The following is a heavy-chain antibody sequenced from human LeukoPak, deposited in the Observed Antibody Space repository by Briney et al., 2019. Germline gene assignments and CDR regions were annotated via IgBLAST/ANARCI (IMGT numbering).Heavy chain of an antibody. CDR1: GFTFSGSA. V-gene: IGHV3-23*01. CDR3: ARAVAVDY. J-gene: IGHJ4*02. CDR2: ISYSGANS. Sequence: GGSLRLSCAASGFTFSGSAMSWVRQAPGEGLEWVSLISYSGANSYYTDSVRGRFTISRDNAKNSLYLQMNSLRAEDTAVYYCARAVAVDYWGQGTLVTVSS. D-gene: IGHD6-19*01.